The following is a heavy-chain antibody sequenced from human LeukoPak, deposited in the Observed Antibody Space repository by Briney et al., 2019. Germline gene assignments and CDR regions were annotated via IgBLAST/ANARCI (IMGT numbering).Heavy chain of an antibody. D-gene: IGHD3-10*01. CDR1: GYSISSGYY. CDR3: AKHYMGSYDNRGLDS. CDR2: IYHSGST. Sequence: SETLSLTCTVSGYSISSGYYWGWIRQPPGKGLEWIGSIYHSGSTYYNPSLESRVTIFVDTSKNQFSLKLSSVTAADTAVYYCAKHYMGSYDNRGLDSWGQGTLVTVSS. J-gene: IGHJ4*02. V-gene: IGHV4-38-2*02.